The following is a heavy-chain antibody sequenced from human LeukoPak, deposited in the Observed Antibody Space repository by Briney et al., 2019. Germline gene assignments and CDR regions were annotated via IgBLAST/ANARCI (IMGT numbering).Heavy chain of an antibody. D-gene: IGHD3-22*01. Sequence: PGESLKISCKGSGYSFTSYWIGWVRQMPGKGLEWTGIIYPGDSDTRYSPSFQGQATISADKSISTAYLQWSSLKASDTAMYYCARPAYYYDSSGYYLLYYFDYWGQGTLVTVSS. V-gene: IGHV5-51*01. CDR3: ARPAYYYDSSGYYLLYYFDY. J-gene: IGHJ4*02. CDR1: GYSFTSYW. CDR2: IYPGDSDT.